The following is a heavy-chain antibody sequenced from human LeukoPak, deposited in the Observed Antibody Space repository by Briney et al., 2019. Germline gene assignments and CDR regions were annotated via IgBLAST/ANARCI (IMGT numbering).Heavy chain of an antibody. J-gene: IGHJ4*02. Sequence: PGGSLRLSCVASGFTFEDSGMHWVRQGPGKGLEWVSGISWNSGRVGYADSAKGRFTISRDNAKNSLYLQMNSLRAEDTALYYCARVSDISVAAYFDYWGQGTLVTVSS. CDR1: GFTFEDSG. V-gene: IGHV3-9*01. CDR3: ARVSDISVAAYFDY. CDR2: ISWNSGRV. D-gene: IGHD6-19*01.